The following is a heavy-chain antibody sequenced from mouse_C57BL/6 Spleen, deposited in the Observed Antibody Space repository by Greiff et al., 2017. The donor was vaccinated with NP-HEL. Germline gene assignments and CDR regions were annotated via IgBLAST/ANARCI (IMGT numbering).Heavy chain of an antibody. CDR3: ARESLLRYYAMDY. D-gene: IGHD1-2*01. CDR2: ISSGSSTI. Sequence: VQLKESGGGLVKPGGSLKLSCAASGFTFSDYGMHWVRQAPEKGLEWVAYISSGSSTIYYADTVKGRFTISRDNAKNTLFLQMTSLRSEDTAMYYCARESLLRYYAMDYWGQGTSVTVSS. CDR1: GFTFSDYG. J-gene: IGHJ4*01. V-gene: IGHV5-17*01.